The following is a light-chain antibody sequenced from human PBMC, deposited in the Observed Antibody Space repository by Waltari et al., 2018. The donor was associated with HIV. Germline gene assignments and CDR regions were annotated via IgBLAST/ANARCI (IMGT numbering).Light chain of an antibody. Sequence: QSVLTHPPSVSAAPGQKVTIPFSGSSSNIVNNYVYWYQHPPGTAPKLIIYRNNQRPSGVPDRFSGSKSGTSASLAISGLRSEDEADYYCAAWDDSLSGLHVVFGGGTKVTVL. CDR2: RNN. V-gene: IGLV1-47*01. J-gene: IGLJ2*01. CDR1: SSNIVNNY. CDR3: AAWDDSLSGLHVV.